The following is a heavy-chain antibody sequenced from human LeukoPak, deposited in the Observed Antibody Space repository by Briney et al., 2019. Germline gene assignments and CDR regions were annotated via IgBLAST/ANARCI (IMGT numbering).Heavy chain of an antibody. Sequence: GGSLRLSCAASGFTFSSYGMSWVRQAPGKGLEWLSAISDSGDGTFYADSVKGRVTISRDTSKNTLYLQMNSLRAEDTALYYCAKDGTRWAFDYWGRGTLVTVSS. CDR2: ISDSGDGT. CDR3: AKDGTRWAFDY. D-gene: IGHD4-23*01. V-gene: IGHV3-23*01. CDR1: GFTFSSYG. J-gene: IGHJ4*02.